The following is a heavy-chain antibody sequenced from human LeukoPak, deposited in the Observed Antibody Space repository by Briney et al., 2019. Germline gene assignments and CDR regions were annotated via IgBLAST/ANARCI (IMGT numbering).Heavy chain of an antibody. CDR1: CYSYTSYL. CDR2: IYPGDSDT. Sequence: GEALKISCKCSCYSYTSYLLGWVRHMPGKGLEWMGIIYPGDSDTRYSPSFQGQVTISADKSISTAYLQWSSLKASDTAMYYCARLGPTGVATLGSMDVWGKGTTVTVSS. D-gene: IGHD7-27*01. CDR3: ARLGPTGVATLGSMDV. J-gene: IGHJ6*03. V-gene: IGHV5-51*01.